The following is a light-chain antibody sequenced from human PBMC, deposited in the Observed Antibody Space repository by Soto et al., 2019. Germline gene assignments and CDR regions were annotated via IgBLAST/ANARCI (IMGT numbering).Light chain of an antibody. J-gene: IGKJ2*01. CDR1: QSVSSY. CDR2: RAS. V-gene: IGKV3-15*01. Sequence: EIVMTQSPATLSVSPGERATLSCRASQSVSSYLAWYQQKPGQPPRLLIYRASTRATGIPARFSGSGSGTEFSLTISSLQSEDFAVYYCQQYNTWPPGYTFGQGTKLEI. CDR3: QQYNTWPPGYT.